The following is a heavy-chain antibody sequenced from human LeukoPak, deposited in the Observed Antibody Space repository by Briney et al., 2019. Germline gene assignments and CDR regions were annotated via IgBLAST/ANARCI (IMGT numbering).Heavy chain of an antibody. CDR3: AKERGWVYSPGG. V-gene: IGHV3-7*03. CDR1: GFTFSSHW. D-gene: IGHD4-11*01. Sequence: GGSLRLSCAASGFTFSSHWMTWFRQAPGKGLEWVANIKEDGTRKNYMDSVKGRLTISRDNSKNTLYLQMNSLRAEDTAVYYCAKERGWVYSPGGWGQGTLVTVSS. CDR2: IKEDGTRK. J-gene: IGHJ4*02.